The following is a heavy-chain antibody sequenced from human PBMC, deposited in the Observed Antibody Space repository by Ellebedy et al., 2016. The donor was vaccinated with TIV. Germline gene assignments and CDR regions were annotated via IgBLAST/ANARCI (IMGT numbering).Heavy chain of an antibody. V-gene: IGHV4-59*01. D-gene: IGHD5/OR15-5a*01. CDR2: IYYSGST. Sequence: SETLSLTCTVSGGSISSYYWSWIRQPPGKGLEWIGYIYYSGSTNYKPSLKSRLIISRDTSKNQFSLKLNSVTVADTAVYYCARFSSTKEGWLDPWGQGTLVTVSS. CDR1: GGSISSYY. J-gene: IGHJ5*02. CDR3: ARFSSTKEGWLDP.